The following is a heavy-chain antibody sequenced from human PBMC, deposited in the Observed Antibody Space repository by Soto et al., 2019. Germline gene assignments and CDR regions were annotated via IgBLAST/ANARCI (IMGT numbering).Heavy chain of an antibody. CDR1: GGSIGTGSYF. D-gene: IGHD2-8*02. CDR3: ATLTSCTCGSWCHDY. J-gene: IGHJ4*02. Sequence: SETLSLSCTVSGGSIGTGSYFWAWIRQTPGKVLEWIETMHYSGKTHYSPSLQSRVTISVDTSKNQLSLRLTSVTAADTAVYYFATLTSCTCGSWCHDYWGLGTLVTDS. CDR2: MHYSGKT. V-gene: IGHV4-39*01.